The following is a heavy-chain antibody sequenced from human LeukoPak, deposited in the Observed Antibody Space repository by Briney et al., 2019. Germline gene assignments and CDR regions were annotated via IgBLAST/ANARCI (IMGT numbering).Heavy chain of an antibody. Sequence: SETLSLTCTVSGGSLSSSSYYWGWIRQPPGKGLEWIGSIYYSGSTYYNPSLKSRVTISVDTSKSQFSLKLSSVTAADTAVYYCARDGYNPIDYWGQGTLVTVSS. CDR2: IYYSGST. CDR3: ARDGYNPIDY. CDR1: GGSLSSSSYY. D-gene: IGHD5-24*01. J-gene: IGHJ4*02. V-gene: IGHV4-39*02.